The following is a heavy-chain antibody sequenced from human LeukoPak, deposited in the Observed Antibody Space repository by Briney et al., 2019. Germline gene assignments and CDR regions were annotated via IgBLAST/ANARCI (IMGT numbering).Heavy chain of an antibody. V-gene: IGHV1-46*01. CDR3: AKGNNWNGLFDY. Sequence: RASVKVSCKAFGYTFTSNYMHWVRQAPGQGPEWMGVISPSGGSTTYAQKFQGRVTLTRDMSTSTDYLELSSLRSEDTAVYYCAKGNNWNGLFDYWGQGTLVTVSS. J-gene: IGHJ4*02. CDR2: ISPSGGST. CDR1: GYTFTSNY. D-gene: IGHD1-20*01.